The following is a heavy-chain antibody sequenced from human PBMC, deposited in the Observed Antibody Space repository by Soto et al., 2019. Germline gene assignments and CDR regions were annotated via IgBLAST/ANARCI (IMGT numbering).Heavy chain of an antibody. CDR2: ISSSSSYI. Sequence: PGGSLRLSCAASGFTFSSYSMNWVRQAPGKGLEWVSSISSSSSYIYYADSVKGRFTISRDNAKNSLYLQMNSLRAEDTAVYYCRTSRSSYSYYGMDVWGQGTTVTVSS. CDR3: RTSRSSYSYYGMDV. V-gene: IGHV3-21*01. CDR1: GFTFSSYS. D-gene: IGHD6-6*01. J-gene: IGHJ6*02.